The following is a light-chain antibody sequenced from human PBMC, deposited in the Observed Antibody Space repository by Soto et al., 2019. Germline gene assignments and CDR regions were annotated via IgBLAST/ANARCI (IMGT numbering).Light chain of an antibody. CDR3: QSYSSSLGVYV. J-gene: IGLJ1*01. CDR2: GNS. V-gene: IGLV1-40*01. Sequence: QSVLTQPPSVSGAPGQRVTIPCTGSSSNIGAGYDVHWYQQLPGTAPKLLIYGNSNRPSGVPDRFSGSKSGTSASLAITGLQVEDEADYSCQSYSSSLGVYVFGTGPKAT. CDR1: SSNIGAGYD.